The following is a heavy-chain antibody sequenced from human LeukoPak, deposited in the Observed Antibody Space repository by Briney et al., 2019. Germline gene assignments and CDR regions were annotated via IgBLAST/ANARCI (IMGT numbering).Heavy chain of an antibody. CDR3: ARDIEYSSSRDAFDI. CDR1: GFTFSSYS. J-gene: IGHJ3*02. CDR2: ISSSSSYI. Sequence: GALRLSCAASGFTFSSYSMNWVRQAPGKGLEWVSSISSSSSYIYYADSVKGRFTISRDNAKNSLYLQMNSLRAEDTAVYYCARDIEYSSSRDAFDIWGQGTMVIVSS. V-gene: IGHV3-21*01. D-gene: IGHD6-6*01.